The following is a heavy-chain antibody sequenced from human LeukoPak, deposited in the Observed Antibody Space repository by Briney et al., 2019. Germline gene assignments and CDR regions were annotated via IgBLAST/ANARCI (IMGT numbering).Heavy chain of an antibody. V-gene: IGHV4-34*01. CDR1: GGSFSGYY. Sequence: SETLSLTCAVYGGSFSGYYWNWIRQPPGKGLEWIGEINHSGSTNYNPSLKSRVTISVDTSKNQFSLKLSSVTAADTAVYYCARGLRDIVEKYYFDYWGQGTLVTVSS. J-gene: IGHJ4*02. CDR3: ARGLRDIVEKYYFDY. D-gene: IGHD2-15*01. CDR2: INHSGST.